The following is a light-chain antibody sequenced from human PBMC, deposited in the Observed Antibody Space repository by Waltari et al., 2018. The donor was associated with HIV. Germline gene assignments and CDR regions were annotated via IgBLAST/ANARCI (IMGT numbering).Light chain of an antibody. J-gene: IGKJ5*01. CDR2: GAS. CDR3: QQYGSSPST. V-gene: IGKV3-20*01. CDR1: QSVSRSY. Sequence: EIVLTQSPGTLSLSPGERATLSCRASQSVSRSYLAWYQQKPGQAPRLLIYGASSRATGIPDRFSGSGSGTDFTLTISGLEPEDFAVYYCQQYGSSPSTFGQGTRLEIK.